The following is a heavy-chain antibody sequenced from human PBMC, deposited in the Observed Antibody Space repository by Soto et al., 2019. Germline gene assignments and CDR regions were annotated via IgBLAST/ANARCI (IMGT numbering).Heavy chain of an antibody. J-gene: IGHJ6*02. CDR3: ARSPRYSSSGYELDV. CDR1: GYTFTGYY. CDR2: INPNSGGT. D-gene: IGHD6-13*01. V-gene: IGHV1-2*04. Sequence: ASVKVSCKASGYTFTGYYMHWVRQAPGQGLEWMGWINPNSGGTNYAQKFQGWVTMTRDTSISTAYMELSRLRSDDTAVYYCARSPRYSSSGYELDVWGQGTTVTVSS.